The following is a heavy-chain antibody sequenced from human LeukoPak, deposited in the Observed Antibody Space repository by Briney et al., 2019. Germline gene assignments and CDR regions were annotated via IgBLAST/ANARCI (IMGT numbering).Heavy chain of an antibody. CDR3: ARAWGYSYGADY. J-gene: IGHJ4*02. CDR2: IYYSGST. Sequence: TLSLTCTVSGGSISSGGYYWSWIRQHPGKGLEWIGYIYYSGSTYYNPSLKSRVTISVDTSKNQYSRKLSSVTAADTAVYYCARAWGYSYGADYWGQGTLVTVSS. D-gene: IGHD5-18*01. V-gene: IGHV4-31*03. CDR1: GGSISSGGYY.